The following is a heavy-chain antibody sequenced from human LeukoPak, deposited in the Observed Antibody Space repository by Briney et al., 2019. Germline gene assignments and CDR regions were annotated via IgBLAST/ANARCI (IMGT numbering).Heavy chain of an antibody. CDR3: ARHYRDDSSGYYVEYFQH. V-gene: IGHV4-4*07. CDR2: IYTSGST. CDR1: GGSISSYY. Sequence: PSETLSLTCTVSGGSISSYYWSWIRQPAGKGLEWIGRIYTSGSTNYNPSLKSRVTMSVDTSKNQFSLKLSSVTAADTAVYYCARHYRDDSSGYYVEYFQHWGQGTLVTVSS. D-gene: IGHD3-22*01. J-gene: IGHJ1*01.